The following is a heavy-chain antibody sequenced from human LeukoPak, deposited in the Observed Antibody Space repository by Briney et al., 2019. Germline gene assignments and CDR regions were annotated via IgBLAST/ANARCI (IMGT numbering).Heavy chain of an antibody. Sequence: GGSLRLSCAASGFAVSDNFMSWVRQAPGKGLEWVSVIYSGGNTYYAASVKGRFTISRDNSKNTVYLQMNSLRAEDTAVYYCVREDRYSSGWYSGYWGQGTLVTVSS. D-gene: IGHD6-19*01. V-gene: IGHV3-53*01. CDR1: GFAVSDNF. CDR3: VREDRYSSGWYSGY. J-gene: IGHJ4*02. CDR2: IYSGGNT.